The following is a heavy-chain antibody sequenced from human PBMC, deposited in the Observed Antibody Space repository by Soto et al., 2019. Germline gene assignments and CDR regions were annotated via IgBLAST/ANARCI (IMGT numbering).Heavy chain of an antibody. Sequence: ASVKVSCKASGYTFTSYGISWVRQAPGQGLEWMGWISAYNGNTNYAQKIQGRVTMTTDTSTSTAYMELRSLRSDDTAVYYCARDDWYCSSTSCLGFSGMDVWGQGTTVTVSS. CDR2: ISAYNGNT. J-gene: IGHJ6*02. CDR1: GYTFTSYG. V-gene: IGHV1-18*01. D-gene: IGHD2-2*01. CDR3: ARDDWYCSSTSCLGFSGMDV.